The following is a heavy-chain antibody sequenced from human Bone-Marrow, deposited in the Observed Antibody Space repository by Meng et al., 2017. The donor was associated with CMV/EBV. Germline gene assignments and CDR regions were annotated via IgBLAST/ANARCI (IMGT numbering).Heavy chain of an antibody. CDR1: GFTFSSSW. CDR2: IKQDVSEI. D-gene: IGHD3-3*01. CDR3: ARDGGGVFWSGYYTIYHYYGMDV. V-gene: IGHV3-7*01. J-gene: IGHJ6*02. Sequence: GESLKISCAASGFTFSSSWMSWVRQAPGKGLEWVANIKQDVSEIYYVDSVKGRFTISRDNSKNSLYLQMNSLKAEDTAVYDWARDGGGVFWSGYYTIYHYYGMDVWGQGTTVTVSS.